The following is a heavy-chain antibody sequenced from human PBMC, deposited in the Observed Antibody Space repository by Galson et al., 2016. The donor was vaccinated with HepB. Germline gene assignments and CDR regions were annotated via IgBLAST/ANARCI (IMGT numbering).Heavy chain of an antibody. CDR1: GFTFSSNG. V-gene: IGHV3-33*01. Sequence: SLRLSCAASGFTFSSNGMHWVRQAPGKGLEWVAVIWYDGSNKYYADSVKGRFTISRDNSKNTLYLQMNILRAEDTAIYYCEGYSDPFDIWGQGTMVTVSS. CDR2: IWYDGSNK. D-gene: IGHD3-22*01. J-gene: IGHJ3*02. CDR3: EGYSDPFDI.